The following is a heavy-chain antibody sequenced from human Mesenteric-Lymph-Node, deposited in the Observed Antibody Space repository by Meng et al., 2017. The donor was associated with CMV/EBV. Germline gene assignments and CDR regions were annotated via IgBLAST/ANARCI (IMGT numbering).Heavy chain of an antibody. CDR3: ARDGSWRFDS. Sequence: GESLKISCAASGFTFSSYAMSWVRQAPGRGLDWVSTISGGGSTTYYADSVKGRFSMSRDNSKNMLFLQMNSLRAEDTAVYYCARDGSWRFDSWGQGTLVTVSS. J-gene: IGHJ4*02. D-gene: IGHD3-10*01. V-gene: IGHV3-23*01. CDR1: GFTFSSYA. CDR2: ISGGGSTT.